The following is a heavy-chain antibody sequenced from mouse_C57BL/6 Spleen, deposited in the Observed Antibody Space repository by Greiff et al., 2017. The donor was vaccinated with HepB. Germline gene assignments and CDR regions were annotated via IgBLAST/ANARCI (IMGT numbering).Heavy chain of an antibody. J-gene: IGHJ2*01. CDR1: GYTFTDYY. CDR3: ARDYGSSYVLYYFDY. V-gene: IGHV1-76*01. D-gene: IGHD1-1*01. CDR2: IYPGSGNT. Sequence: QVQLQQSGAELVRPGASVKLSCKASGYTFTDYYINWVKQRPGQGLEWIARIYPGSGNTYYNEKFKGKATLTAEKSSSTAYMQLSSLTSEDSAVYFCARDYGSSYVLYYFDYWGQGTTLTVSS.